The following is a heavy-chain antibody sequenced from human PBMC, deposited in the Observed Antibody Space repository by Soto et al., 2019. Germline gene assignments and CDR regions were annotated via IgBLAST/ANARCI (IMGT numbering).Heavy chain of an antibody. CDR3: ARADDYGDIYYFDY. V-gene: IGHV3-48*03. CDR2: ISSSGSTI. CDR1: GFTFSSYE. D-gene: IGHD4-17*01. J-gene: IGHJ4*02. Sequence: EVQLVESGGGLVQPGGPLRLSCAASGFTFSSYEMNWVRQAPGKGLEWVSYISSSGSTIYYADSVKGRFTISRDNAKNSLYLQMNSLRAEDTAVYYCARADDYGDIYYFDYWGQGTLVTVSS.